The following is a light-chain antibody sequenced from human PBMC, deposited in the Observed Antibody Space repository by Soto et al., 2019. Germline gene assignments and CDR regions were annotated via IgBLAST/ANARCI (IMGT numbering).Light chain of an antibody. Sequence: DIQMTRSPSTLSASVGDRVTITCRASQSISGFLAWYQQKPGRAPKLLIYTASTLASGVPSRFSGSGSETEFTLTISSLQPDDFATYYCQQYKYYSTFGQGTKLEIK. CDR3: QQYKYYST. J-gene: IGKJ2*01. V-gene: IGKV1-5*03. CDR1: QSISGF. CDR2: TAS.